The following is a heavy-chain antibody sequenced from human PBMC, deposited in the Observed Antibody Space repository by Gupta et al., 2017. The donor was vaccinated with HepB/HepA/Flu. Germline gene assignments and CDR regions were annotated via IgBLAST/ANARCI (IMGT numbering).Heavy chain of an antibody. V-gene: IGHV4-28*01. J-gene: IGHJ5*02. CDR2: MYYSGST. CDR1: GYSISSSNW. CDR3: ARTKGVPAATNWFDP. D-gene: IGHD2-2*01. Sequence: GSGPGLVKPSDTLSLTCAVSGYSISSSNWWGWIRQPPGKGLEWIGYMYYSGSTYYNPSLKSRVTMSVDTSKNQFSLKLSSVTAVDTAVYYCARTKGVPAATNWFDPWGQGTLVTVSS.